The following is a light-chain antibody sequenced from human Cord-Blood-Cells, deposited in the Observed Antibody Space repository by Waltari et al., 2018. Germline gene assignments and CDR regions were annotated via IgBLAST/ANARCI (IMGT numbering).Light chain of an antibody. CDR2: DAS. CDR3: QQRSNWPS. CDR1: QSVSSY. Sequence: EIVLTPSPATLSLSPGERATLSCRASQSVSSYLAWYQPKPGQAPRLLIYDASNRATGIPARFSGSGSWTDFTLTISSLEPEDFAVYYCQQRSNWPSFGPGTKVDIK. V-gene: IGKV3-11*01. J-gene: IGKJ3*01.